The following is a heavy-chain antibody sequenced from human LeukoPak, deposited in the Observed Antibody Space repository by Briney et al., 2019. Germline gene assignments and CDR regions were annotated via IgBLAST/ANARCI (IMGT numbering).Heavy chain of an antibody. Sequence: ASVKVSCKASGYTFTSYGIGWVRQAPGQGLEWMGWISAYNGNTNYAQKLQGRVTMTTDTSTSTAYMELRSLRSDDTAVYYCARVNCGGDCYHLYYFDYWGQGTLVTVSS. CDR3: ARVNCGGDCYHLYYFDY. D-gene: IGHD2-21*01. CDR2: ISAYNGNT. J-gene: IGHJ4*02. CDR1: GYTFTSYG. V-gene: IGHV1-18*01.